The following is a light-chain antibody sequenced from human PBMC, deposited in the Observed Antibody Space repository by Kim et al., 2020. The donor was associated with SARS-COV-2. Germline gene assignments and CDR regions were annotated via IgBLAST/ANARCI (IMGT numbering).Light chain of an antibody. V-gene: IGKV1-27*01. CDR1: QGISNY. CDR3: QNYNRAPRT. CDR2: AAS. Sequence: DIQMTQSPSSLSASVGDRVTITCRASQGISNYLAWYQQKPGKRPNLLIYAASTLQSGVPSRFSGSGSGTDFTLTISSLQPEDVATYYCQNYNRAPRTFVHGSKVGIK. J-gene: IGKJ1*01.